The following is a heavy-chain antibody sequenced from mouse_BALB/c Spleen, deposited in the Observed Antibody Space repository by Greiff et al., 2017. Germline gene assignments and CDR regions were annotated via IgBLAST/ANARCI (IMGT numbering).Heavy chain of an antibody. CDR3: ARMSVYYGNSYAMDY. CDR1: GFTFSSFG. D-gene: IGHD2-1*01. V-gene: IGHV5-17*02. Sequence: EVQLVESGGGLVQPGGSRKLSCAASGFTFSSFGMHWVRQAPEKGLEWVAYISSGSSTIYYADTVKGRFTISRDNPKNTLFLQMTSLRSEDTAMYYCARMSVYYGNSYAMDYWGQGTSVTVSS. CDR2: ISSGSSTI. J-gene: IGHJ4*01.